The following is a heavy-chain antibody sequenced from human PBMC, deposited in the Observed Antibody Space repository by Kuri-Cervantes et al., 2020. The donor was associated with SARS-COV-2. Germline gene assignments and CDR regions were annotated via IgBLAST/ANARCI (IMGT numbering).Heavy chain of an antibody. V-gene: IGHV3-30-3*01. CDR2: ISYDGSNK. CDR1: GFSFSDAW. J-gene: IGHJ4*02. CDR3: ASALLVVLDY. Sequence: GGSLRLSCVGTGFSFSDAWMSWVRQTPGKGLEWVAVISYDGSNKYYADSVKGRFTISRDNSKNTLYLQMNSLRAEDTAVYYCASALLVVLDYWGQGTLVTVSS. D-gene: IGHD3-22*01.